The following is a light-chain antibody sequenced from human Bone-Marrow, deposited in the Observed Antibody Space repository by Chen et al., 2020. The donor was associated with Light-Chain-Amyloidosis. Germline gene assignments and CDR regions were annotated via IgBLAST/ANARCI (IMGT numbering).Light chain of an antibody. V-gene: IGLV2-14*01. CDR2: EVS. CDR1: SSDVGSYNY. J-gene: IGLJ3*02. CDR3: SSYTSSSTSWV. Sequence: QSALTQPASVSGSPGQSIAISCTGTSSDVGSYNYVSWYQQHPGKAPKLMLYEVSNRPSGVSNRFSGSKSGNTVSLTISGLQAEDEADYYCSSYTSSSTSWVFGGGTKLTVL.